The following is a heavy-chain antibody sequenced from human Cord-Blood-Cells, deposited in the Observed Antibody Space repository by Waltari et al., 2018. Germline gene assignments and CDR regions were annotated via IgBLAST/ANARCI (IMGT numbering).Heavy chain of an antibody. CDR2: FEPEDCKT. CDR1: GYTLTELS. D-gene: IGHD3-10*01. Sequence: QVQLVQSGDEVKKPGASVKVSCKVSGYTLTELSMHWVRQAPGKGLEWTGGFEPEDCKTSYPRKFQCRVTMTEETSTDTAYMELSSLRSEDTAVYYCATEGIAMVRGVTLFDYWGQGTLVTVSS. J-gene: IGHJ4*02. V-gene: IGHV1-24*01. CDR3: ATEGIAMVRGVTLFDY.